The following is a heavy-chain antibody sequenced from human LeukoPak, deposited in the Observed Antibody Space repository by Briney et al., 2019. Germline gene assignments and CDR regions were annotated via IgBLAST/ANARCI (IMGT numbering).Heavy chain of an antibody. CDR3: ARLRYYYDSSGYYADY. CDR2: IYYSGST. Sequence: PSETLSLTCTVSGGSISSSSYYWRWIRQPPGKGLEWIGSIYYSGSTYYNPSLKSRVTISVDTSKNQFSLKLSSVTAADTAVYYCARLRYYYDSSGYYADYWGQGTLVTVSS. CDR1: GGSISSSSYY. J-gene: IGHJ4*02. V-gene: IGHV4-39*01. D-gene: IGHD3-22*01.